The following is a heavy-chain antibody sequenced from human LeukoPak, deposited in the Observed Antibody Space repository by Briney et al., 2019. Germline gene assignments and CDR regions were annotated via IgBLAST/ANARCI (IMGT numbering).Heavy chain of an antibody. CDR3: AKDRLGTLDAFDI. D-gene: IGHD3-9*01. V-gene: IGHV3-30*18. J-gene: IGHJ3*02. CDR2: ISYDGNNK. CDR1: GFTFSSYG. Sequence: GGSLRLSCAASGFTFSSYGMHWVRQAPGKGLEWMAVISYDGNNKYYADSVKGRFTISRDNSKNTLYLQIDSLRAEDTPVYYCAKDRLGTLDAFDIWGQGTMVTVSS.